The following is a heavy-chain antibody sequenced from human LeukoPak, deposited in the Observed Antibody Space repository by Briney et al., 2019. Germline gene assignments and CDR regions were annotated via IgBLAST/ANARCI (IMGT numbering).Heavy chain of an antibody. J-gene: IGHJ5*02. V-gene: IGHV4-30-4*01. CDR2: IYYSGST. D-gene: IGHD1-26*01. CDR3: AIIVGASNWFDP. Sequence: PSETLSLTCTVSGGSISSGDYYWSWIRQPPGKGLEWIGYIYYSGSTYYNPSLKSRVTISVDTSKNQFSLKLSSVTAADTAVYYCAIIVGASNWFDPWGQGTLVTVSS. CDR1: GGSISSGDYY.